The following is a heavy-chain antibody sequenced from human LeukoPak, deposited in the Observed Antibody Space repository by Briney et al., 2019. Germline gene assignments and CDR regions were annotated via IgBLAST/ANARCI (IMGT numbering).Heavy chain of an antibody. CDR3: ARQVAGIGLYYFDY. Sequence: SETLSLTCTVSGGSISSNGYYWGWIRQPPGKGLEWIGSFYYTGSTFYSPSLKSRVTISVDTSKNQFSLKLSSVTAADTAVYYCARQVAGIGLYYFDYWGQGTLVTVSS. CDR2: FYYTGST. D-gene: IGHD6-19*01. J-gene: IGHJ4*02. V-gene: IGHV4-39*01. CDR1: GGSISSNGYY.